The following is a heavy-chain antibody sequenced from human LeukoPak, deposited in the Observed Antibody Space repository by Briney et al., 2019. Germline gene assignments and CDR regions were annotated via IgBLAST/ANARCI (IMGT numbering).Heavy chain of an antibody. D-gene: IGHD3-22*01. CDR2: IIPIFGTA. V-gene: IGHV1-69*13. CDR1: GGTFSSYA. Sequence: ASVKVSCKASGGTFSSYAISWVRQAPGQGLEWMGGIIPIFGTANYAQKFQGRVTITADESTSTAYMELSSLRSEDTAVYYCARSPYYYDSSAKKAGAFDIWGQGTMVTVSS. CDR3: ARSPYYYDSSAKKAGAFDI. J-gene: IGHJ3*02.